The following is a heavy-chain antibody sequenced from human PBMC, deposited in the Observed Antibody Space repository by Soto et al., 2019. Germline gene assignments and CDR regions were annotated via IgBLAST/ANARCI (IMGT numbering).Heavy chain of an antibody. CDR1: GGTFSSYA. J-gene: IGHJ4*02. CDR3: AVEGLVPAASFFDY. Sequence: GASVKVSCKASGGTFSSYAISWVRQAPGQGLEWMGGIIPIFGTANYAQKFQGRVTITADESTSTAYMELSSLRSEDTAVYYCAVEGLVPAASFFDYWGQGTLVTVSS. V-gene: IGHV1-69*13. CDR2: IIPIFGTA. D-gene: IGHD2-2*01.